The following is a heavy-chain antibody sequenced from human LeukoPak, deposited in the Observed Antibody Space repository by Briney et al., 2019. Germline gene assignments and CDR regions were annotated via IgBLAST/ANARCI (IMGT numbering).Heavy chain of an antibody. CDR2: IRFDGGNK. D-gene: IGHD6-6*01. V-gene: IGHV3-30*02. J-gene: IGHJ6*03. CDR3: AKDLDSTSSDYYYYCMDV. Sequence: GGSLRLSCAASGFTFSSYAMSWVRQAPGKGLEWVAFIRFDGGNKYYADSVKGRFTISRDNSMNSLSLQMTSLRAEDTAVYYCAKDLDSTSSDYYYYCMDVWGKGTTVTVSS. CDR1: GFTFSSYA.